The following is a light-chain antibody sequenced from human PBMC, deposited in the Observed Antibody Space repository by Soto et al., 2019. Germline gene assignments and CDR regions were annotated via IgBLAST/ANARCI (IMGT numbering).Light chain of an antibody. CDR3: QKYNSAPRT. CDR1: QGISNY. Sequence: DIQMTQSPSSLSASVGDRVTITCRASQGISNYLAWYQQKPGKVPKLLIYAASTLQSGVTSRFSGSGSGTDFTLTISSLQPDDVAPYYCQKYNSAPRTFGQGTKVEIK. CDR2: AAS. V-gene: IGKV1-27*01. J-gene: IGKJ1*01.